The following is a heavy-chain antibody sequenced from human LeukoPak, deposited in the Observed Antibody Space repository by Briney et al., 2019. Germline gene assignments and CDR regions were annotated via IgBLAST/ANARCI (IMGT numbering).Heavy chain of an antibody. D-gene: IGHD6-19*01. CDR3: APGGVAGTGSIDY. CDR1: GYTFTDYY. Sequence: GASVKISCKVSGYTFTDYYMHWVQQAPGKGLEWMGLVDPEDGETIYAEKFQGRVTITADTSTDPAYMELSSLRSEDTAVYYCAPGGVAGTGSIDYWGQGTLVTVSS. J-gene: IGHJ4*02. V-gene: IGHV1-69-2*01. CDR2: VDPEDGET.